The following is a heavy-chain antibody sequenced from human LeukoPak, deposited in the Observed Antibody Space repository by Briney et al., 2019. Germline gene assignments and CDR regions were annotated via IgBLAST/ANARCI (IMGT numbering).Heavy chain of an antibody. J-gene: IGHJ4*02. D-gene: IGHD3-22*01. V-gene: IGHV1-46*01. CDR2: INPKCGST. CDR3: ARVRGMRTNYYDSSGQPYYFDY. CDR1: GYTFTSYY. Sequence: ASVKVSCKASGYTFTSYYMHWVRQAPGQGLESRVIINPKCGSTSYAQKFQGRVTMTRDTSISTAYMELRRLRSEDTAFYYCARVRGMRTNYYDSSGQPYYFDYWGQGTLVTVSS.